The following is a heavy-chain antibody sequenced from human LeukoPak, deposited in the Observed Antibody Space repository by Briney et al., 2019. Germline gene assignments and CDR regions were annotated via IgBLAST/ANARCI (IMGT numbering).Heavy chain of an antibody. D-gene: IGHD1-1*01. CDR3: ARRGTTGAFDY. CDR1: GGSISGYY. CDR2: INHSGST. Sequence: PSETLSLTCTVSGGSISGYYWSWIRQPPGKGLEWIGEINHSGSTNYNPSLKSRVTISVDTSKNQFSLKLSSVTAADTAVYYCARRGTTGAFDYWGQGTLVTVSS. J-gene: IGHJ4*02. V-gene: IGHV4-34*01.